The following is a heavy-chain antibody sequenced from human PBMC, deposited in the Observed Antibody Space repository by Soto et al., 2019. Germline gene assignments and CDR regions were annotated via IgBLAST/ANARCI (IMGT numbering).Heavy chain of an antibody. V-gene: IGHV4-59*08. Sequence: SETLSLTCTVSGGSISNFYWNWIRQPPGKGLEWIGYIYYSGSTNYNPSLKSRVTISVDTSKNQFSLKLSSVTAADTAVYYCARHGSRQGDFDYWGQGTLVTVSS. CDR1: GGSISNFY. CDR3: ARHGSRQGDFDY. J-gene: IGHJ4*02. CDR2: IYYSGST.